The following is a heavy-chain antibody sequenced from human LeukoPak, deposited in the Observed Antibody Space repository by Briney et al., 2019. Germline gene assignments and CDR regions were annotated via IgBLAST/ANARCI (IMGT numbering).Heavy chain of an antibody. D-gene: IGHD2-15*01. CDR3: VRKDEAPFDY. CDR2: IYPGDSDT. CDR1: GYTFTNYW. V-gene: IGHV5-51*01. Sequence: GESLKISCKGSGYTFTNYWIGWVRQMPGKGLEWMGIIYPGDSDTRYSPSFQGQVTISADKSISTAYLHWSSLKASDTATYYCVRKDEAPFDYWGQGTLVTVSS. J-gene: IGHJ4*02.